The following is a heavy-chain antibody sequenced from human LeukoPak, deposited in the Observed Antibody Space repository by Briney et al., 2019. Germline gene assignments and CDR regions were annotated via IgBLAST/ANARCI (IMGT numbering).Heavy chain of an antibody. CDR1: AGSISSSSYY. Sequence: SETLSFNCTVSAGSISSSSYYWGWPRQPPGKGLEWIGSVDYSESTFYNPSLKSLISISVDTSQNQFSLKLRSVKGADTAVYFCARQKSAARIDFWGQGTLVTVSS. J-gene: IGHJ4*02. V-gene: IGHV4-39*01. CDR3: ARQKSAARIDF. CDR2: VDYSEST. D-gene: IGHD6-25*01.